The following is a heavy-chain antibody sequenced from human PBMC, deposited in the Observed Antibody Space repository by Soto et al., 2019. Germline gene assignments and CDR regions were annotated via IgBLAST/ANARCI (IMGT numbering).Heavy chain of an antibody. CDR2: IIPIFCTA. V-gene: IGHV1-69*06. Sequence: SVQGSCKAAAGTFISCAISWGRRDPAQGLEWIGGIIPIFCTANYAQKFQGRVTITADKYTSIDYMEPSSLRSEDTAWYYCAVRTHSSGWDIDSWGPGTLVTVSS. J-gene: IGHJ5*01. D-gene: IGHD6-25*01. CDR3: AVRTHSSGWDIDS. CDR1: AGTFISCA.